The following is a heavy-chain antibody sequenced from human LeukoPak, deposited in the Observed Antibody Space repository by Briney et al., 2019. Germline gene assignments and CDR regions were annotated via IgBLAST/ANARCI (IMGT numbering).Heavy chain of an antibody. D-gene: IGHD6-13*01. CDR1: GGTFSSYA. CDR3: ARVGQQLAGLDY. CDR2: IIPILGIA. V-gene: IGHV1-69*04. Sequence: GASVKVSCKASGGTFSSYAISWVRQAPGQGLEWMGRIIPILGIANYAPKFQGRVTITADKSTSTAYMELSSLRSEDTAVYYCARVGQQLAGLDYWGQGTLVTVSS. J-gene: IGHJ4*02.